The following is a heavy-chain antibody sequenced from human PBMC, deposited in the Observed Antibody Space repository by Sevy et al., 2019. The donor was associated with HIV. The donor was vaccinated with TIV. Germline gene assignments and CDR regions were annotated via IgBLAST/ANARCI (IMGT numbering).Heavy chain of an antibody. J-gene: IGHJ5*02. D-gene: IGHD6-6*01. Sequence: ASVKVSCKASGYTFTSYAMHWVRQAPGQRLEWMGWINAGNGNAKYSQKFQGRVTITRDTSGSTAYMELSSLRSEDTAVYYCARDWYSSSANWFDPWGQGTLVTVSS. V-gene: IGHV1-3*01. CDR3: ARDWYSSSANWFDP. CDR2: INAGNGNA. CDR1: GYTFTSYA.